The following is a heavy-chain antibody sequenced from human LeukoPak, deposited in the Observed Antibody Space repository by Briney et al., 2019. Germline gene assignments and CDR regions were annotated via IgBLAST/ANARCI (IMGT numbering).Heavy chain of an antibody. Sequence: SETLSLTCTVSGGSISSGGYYWSWIRQPPGKGLEWIGEINHSGSTNYNPSLKSRVTISVDTSKNQFSLKLSSVTAADTAVYYCAREGYSSSPFDYWGQGTLVTVSS. CDR2: INHSGST. CDR1: GGSISSGGYY. CDR3: AREGYSSSPFDY. V-gene: IGHV4-39*07. D-gene: IGHD6-13*01. J-gene: IGHJ4*02.